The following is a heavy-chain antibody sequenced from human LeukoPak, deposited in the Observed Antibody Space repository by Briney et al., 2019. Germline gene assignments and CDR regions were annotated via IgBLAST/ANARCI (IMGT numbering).Heavy chain of an antibody. CDR1: GFTFSSYA. CDR2: ISGGAGGT. CDR3: AKGGSIGYYWSLDY. Sequence: GGSLRLSCAASGFTFSSYAMSWVRQAPGKGLEWVSAISGGAGGTYYADSVRGRFTISRDNSRNTLYLQMNSLRAEDTAVYYCAKGGSIGYYWSLDYWGQGTLVTVSS. J-gene: IGHJ4*02. V-gene: IGHV3-23*01. D-gene: IGHD3-22*01.